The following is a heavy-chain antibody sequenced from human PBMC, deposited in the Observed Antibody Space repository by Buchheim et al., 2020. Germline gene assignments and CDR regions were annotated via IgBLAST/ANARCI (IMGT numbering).Heavy chain of an antibody. CDR1: GFTFTTNV. CDR3: TRTVLFDWAPD. J-gene: IGHJ4*02. CDR2: ISGSGDAT. Sequence: EVLLLESGGGLVQPGGSLRLSCAASGFTFTTNVMTWVRQAPGKGLEWVSAISGSGDATYYTDSVKGRSTISIDTSRNTLYLKMNSLRAEDTAVYYCTRTVLFDWAPDWGQGTL. D-gene: IGHD3-9*01. V-gene: IGHV3-23*01.